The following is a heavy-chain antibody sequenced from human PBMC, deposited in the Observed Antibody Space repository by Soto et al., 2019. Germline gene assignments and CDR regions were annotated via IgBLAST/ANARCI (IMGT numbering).Heavy chain of an antibody. CDR2: IRNKVNSYAT. D-gene: IGHD5-18*01. V-gene: IGHV3-73*02. CDR3: TRRRDWTAMDPLDY. Sequence: EVQLVESGGGLVQPGRSLKLSCAASGFTFSDSAMHWVRQASGKGLEWVGRIRNKVNSYATAYAASVKGRFTISRDDSMNTAYLQMNSLKTEDTAVYYCTRRRDWTAMDPLDYWGQGTLVTVSS. CDR1: GFTFSDSA. J-gene: IGHJ4*02.